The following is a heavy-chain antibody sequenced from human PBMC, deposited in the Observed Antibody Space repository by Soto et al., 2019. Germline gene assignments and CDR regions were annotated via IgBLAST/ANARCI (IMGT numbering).Heavy chain of an antibody. CDR3: AREVATAFDY. D-gene: IGHD5-12*01. V-gene: IGHV1-46*01. Sequence: SSVKVSCKAPGYTFTNNYIHWVRRAPGQGLEWMGMINPNGGSTRYTQKFQGRVSITRDTSTSTAYMELSSLTSGDTATYYCAREVATAFDYWGQGTLVTVSS. J-gene: IGHJ4*02. CDR1: GYTFTNNY. CDR2: INPNGGST.